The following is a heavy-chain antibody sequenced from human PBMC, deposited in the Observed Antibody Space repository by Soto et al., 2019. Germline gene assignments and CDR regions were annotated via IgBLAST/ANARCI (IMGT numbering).Heavy chain of an antibody. CDR1: GFTFSSYS. CDR2: ISSSSSYI. CDR3: AKDRPYNGIEGLPHLAE. D-gene: IGHD1-1*01. J-gene: IGHJ4*02. Sequence: GGSLKLYSAASGFTFSSYSMNWVRQAPGKGLEWVSSISSSSSYIYYADSVKGRFTISRDNAKNSLYLQMNSLRVEDTGLYYCAKDRPYNGIEGLPHLAEWGQGTLVTVSA. V-gene: IGHV3-21*04.